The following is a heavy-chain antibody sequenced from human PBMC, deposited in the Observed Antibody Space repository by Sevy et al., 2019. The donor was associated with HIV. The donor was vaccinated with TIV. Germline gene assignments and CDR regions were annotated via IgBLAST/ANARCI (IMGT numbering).Heavy chain of an antibody. CDR3: AKEGNIVVGPDTMYGSYFDH. CDR1: GFTFGNYD. V-gene: IGHV3-23*01. J-gene: IGHJ4*02. D-gene: IGHD2-2*01. CDR2: ISGGSGRT. Sequence: GGSLRLSCAASGFTFGNYDMIWVRQAPGKGLEWVSAISGGSGRTYYTDSVRGRFTISRDNSKSTLFLQMNSLRAEDTAIYYCAKEGNIVVGPDTMYGSYFDHWGQGTLVTVSS.